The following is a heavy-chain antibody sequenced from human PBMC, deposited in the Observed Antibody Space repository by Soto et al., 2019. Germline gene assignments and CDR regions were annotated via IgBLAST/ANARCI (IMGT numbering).Heavy chain of an antibody. V-gene: IGHV1-8*01. J-gene: IGHJ4*02. Sequence: QVQLVQSGAEVRTPGASVKVSCKASGYTFTSYDINWVRQATGQGPEWMGWMNPDSGNTGYVQKFHGRVTITRNTAISTAYMELSSLRSSNTAVYYCARSVGGSNINFDYWGQGTLVTVSS. CDR3: ARSVGGSNINFDY. D-gene: IGHD3-10*01. CDR1: GYTFTSYD. CDR2: MNPDSGNT.